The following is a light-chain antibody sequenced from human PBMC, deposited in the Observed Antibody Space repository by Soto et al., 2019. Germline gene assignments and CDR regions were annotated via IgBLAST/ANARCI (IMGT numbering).Light chain of an antibody. CDR3: QQRSYWPWT. CDR1: QSVSSY. CDR2: DAS. V-gene: IGKV3-11*01. Sequence: EIVLTQSASTLSLSPGERATLSCRTSQSVSSYLACYQQQPGEAPRLLYYDASNGATGIPARFSGSGSGTDFTLTISSLEPEYFAVYYCQQRSYWPWTFGQGTKVDIK. J-gene: IGKJ1*01.